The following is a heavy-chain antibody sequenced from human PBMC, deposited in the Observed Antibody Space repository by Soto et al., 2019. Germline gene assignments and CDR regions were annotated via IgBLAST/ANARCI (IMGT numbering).Heavy chain of an antibody. D-gene: IGHD6-19*01. CDR2: TYYRSKWYN. J-gene: IGHJ4*02. V-gene: IGHV6-1*01. CDR3: ARGSPPYSSGPLDY. CDR1: GDSVSSNSAA. Sequence: SQTLSLTCAISGDSVSSNSAAWNWIRQSPSRGLEWLGRTYYRSKWYNDYAVSVKSRINIKPDTSKNQFSLQLNSVTPEDTAVYYCARGSPPYSSGPLDYWGQGTMVTVSS.